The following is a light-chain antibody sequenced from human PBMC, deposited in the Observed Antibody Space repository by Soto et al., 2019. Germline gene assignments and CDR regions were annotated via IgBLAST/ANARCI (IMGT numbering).Light chain of an antibody. Sequence: QSALTQPASVSGSPGQSITISCTGTRSDIGASIYVSWFQQYPGAAPKCMIYDVNNRPSGVSNRFSGSKSGSTASLTISGLQDEDEAVYYCTSYTTSNTLALGGGTKLTVL. J-gene: IGLJ2*01. CDR3: TSYTTSNTLA. CDR2: DVN. CDR1: RSDIGASIY. V-gene: IGLV2-14*01.